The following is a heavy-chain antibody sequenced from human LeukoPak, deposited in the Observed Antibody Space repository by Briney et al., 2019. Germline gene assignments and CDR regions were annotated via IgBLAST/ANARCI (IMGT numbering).Heavy chain of an antibody. V-gene: IGHV3-53*01. CDR3: ARAGQYYFDY. Sequence: PGGSLRLSCAASGFTVSSNYMSWVRQAPGKGLEWVSVIYSGGSTYYADSVKGRFIISRVNSKNTLYLQMNSLRAEDTAVYYYARAGQYYFDYWGQGTLVTVSS. J-gene: IGHJ4*02. D-gene: IGHD4-11*01. CDR2: IYSGGST. CDR1: GFTVSSNY.